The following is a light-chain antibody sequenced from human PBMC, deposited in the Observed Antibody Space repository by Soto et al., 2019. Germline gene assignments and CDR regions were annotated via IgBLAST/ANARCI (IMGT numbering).Light chain of an antibody. CDR2: DNN. J-gene: IGLJ1*01. CDR3: GTWDSTLSAYV. Sequence: VLTQPPSVSAAPGQKVTISCSGSTFNIGNNFVSWCQQLPGTAPKVLIYDNNQRPSGIPDRFSASKSGTSATLVITGLQTGDEAVYYCGTWDSTLSAYVFGTGTKVTVL. V-gene: IGLV1-51*01. CDR1: TFNIGNNF.